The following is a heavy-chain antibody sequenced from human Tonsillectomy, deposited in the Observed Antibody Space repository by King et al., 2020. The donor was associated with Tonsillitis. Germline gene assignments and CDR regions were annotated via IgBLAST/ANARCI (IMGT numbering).Heavy chain of an antibody. CDR3: ARRDGALDFYYYGMDV. V-gene: IGHV3-30-3*01. J-gene: IGHJ6*02. CDR1: GFNFSCYA. Sequence: VQLVESGGGVVQPGRSLRLSCASSGFNFSCYAMHCFRQAPGKGLEWVADISYDGNNKYYADPGKGRFTISRDNSKNTVYLQMNSLRGEDTAVYYCARRDGALDFYYYGMDVWGQGTTVTVSS. D-gene: IGHD4-17*01. CDR2: ISYDGNNK.